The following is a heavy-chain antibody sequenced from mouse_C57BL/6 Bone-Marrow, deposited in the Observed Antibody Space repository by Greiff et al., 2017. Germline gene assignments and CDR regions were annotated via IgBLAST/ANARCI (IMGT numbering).Heavy chain of an antibody. V-gene: IGHV1-42*01. J-gene: IGHJ1*03. Sequence: VQLQQSGSELVKPGASVKISCKASGYSFTGYYMNWVKQSPEKSLEWIGEINPSTGGTTYNQKFKAKATLTVDKSSSTAYMQLKSLTSEDSAVYYCAREGVDWYFDVWGTGTTVTVSS. D-gene: IGHD1-1*01. CDR2: INPSTGGT. CDR1: GYSFTGYY. CDR3: AREGVDWYFDV.